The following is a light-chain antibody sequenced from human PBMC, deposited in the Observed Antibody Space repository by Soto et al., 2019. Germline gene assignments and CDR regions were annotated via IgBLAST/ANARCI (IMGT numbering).Light chain of an antibody. Sequence: EIVLTQSPATLSVSPGERATLSCGASQSVSSSYLAWYQQKPGLAPRLLIYDASSRATGIPDRFSGSGSGTDFTLTISRLEPEDFAVYYCQQYGSSLLFTFGPGTKVDIK. J-gene: IGKJ3*01. CDR1: QSVSSSY. V-gene: IGKV3D-20*01. CDR2: DAS. CDR3: QQYGSSLLFT.